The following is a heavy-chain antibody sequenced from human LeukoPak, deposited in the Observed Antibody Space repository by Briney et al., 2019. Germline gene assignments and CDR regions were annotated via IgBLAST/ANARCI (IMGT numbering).Heavy chain of an antibody. CDR1: GFSLSTSGMC. Sequence: KSGPTLVNPTQTFTLTCTFSGFSLSTSGMCVSWIRQPPGKALEWLALIDWDDDKYYSTSLKTRLTISKDTFKNQVVLTMTNMDPVDTATHYCARIYFYDSSSYYFDYWGQGTLVTVSS. CDR2: IDWDDDK. D-gene: IGHD3-22*01. V-gene: IGHV2-70*01. J-gene: IGHJ4*02. CDR3: ARIYFYDSSSYYFDY.